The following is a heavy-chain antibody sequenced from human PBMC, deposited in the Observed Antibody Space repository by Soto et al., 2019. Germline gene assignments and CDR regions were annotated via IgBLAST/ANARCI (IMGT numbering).Heavy chain of an antibody. CDR1: GGSISSYY. V-gene: IGHV4-59*01. D-gene: IGHD3-10*01. J-gene: IGHJ3*02. CDR3: ARSVLLWFGELGAFDI. CDR2: IYYSGST. Sequence: PSETLSLTCTVSGGSISSYYWSWIRQPPGKGLEWIGYIYYSGSTNYNPSLKSRVTISVDTSKNQFSLKLSSVTAADTAVYYCARSVLLWFGELGAFDIWGQGTMVTVSS.